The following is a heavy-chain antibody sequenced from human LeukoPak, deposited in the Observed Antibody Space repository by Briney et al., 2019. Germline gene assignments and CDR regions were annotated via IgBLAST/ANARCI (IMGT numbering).Heavy chain of an antibody. CDR3: AKDGRAFGVPTGGDWFDP. J-gene: IGHJ5*02. D-gene: IGHD3-3*01. Sequence: GGSLRLSCAASGFTFDDYTMHWVRQAPGKGLEWVSLISWAGGSTYYADSVKGRFTVSRDNSKNSLYLQMNSLRTEDTALYYCAKDGRAFGVPTGGDWFDPWGQGTLVTVSS. CDR1: GFTFDDYT. CDR2: ISWAGGST. V-gene: IGHV3-43*01.